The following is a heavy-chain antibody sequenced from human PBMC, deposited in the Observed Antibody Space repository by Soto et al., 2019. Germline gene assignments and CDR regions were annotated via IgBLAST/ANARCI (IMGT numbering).Heavy chain of an antibody. CDR3: ARDSSSCHDAFDI. CDR1: GGSISSGGYY. CDR2: IYYRGIT. J-gene: IGHJ3*02. D-gene: IGHD6-13*01. V-gene: IGHV4-31*03. Sequence: QVQLQESGPGLVKPSQTLSLTCTVSGGSISSGGYYWSWIRQHPGKGLEWIGYIYYRGITYYNPALKSRVTISVATSKNQFSLKLSSVTSADTAVYYCARDSSSCHDAFDIWGQGTMFTVSS.